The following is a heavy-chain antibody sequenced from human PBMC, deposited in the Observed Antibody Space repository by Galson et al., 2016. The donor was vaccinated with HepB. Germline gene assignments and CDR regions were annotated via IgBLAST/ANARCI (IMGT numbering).Heavy chain of an antibody. CDR3: ATDLSRLDFWGGDHVLDV. V-gene: IGHV1-24*01. CDR2: FDPEDGDT. J-gene: IGHJ6*03. CDR1: GYNLNELS. Sequence: SVKVSCKVSGYNLNELSIHWVRQAPGKGLEWMAGFDPEDGDTIYSQKFQGRVTVTEDPTTDTAYMELSSLRPDDTAIYYCATDLSRLDFWGGDHVLDVWGKGTTV. D-gene: IGHD3-3*01.